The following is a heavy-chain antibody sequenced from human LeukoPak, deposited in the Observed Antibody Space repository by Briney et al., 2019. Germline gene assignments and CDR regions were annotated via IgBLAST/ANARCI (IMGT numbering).Heavy chain of an antibody. V-gene: IGHV1-8*01. CDR3: ARSGPYSGYLD. CDR2: MNTNSGNT. Sequence: GASVKVSCKASGYTFTIYDINWVRQAPGQGGEWMGWMNTNSGNTGYAQKFQGRDTMTRNTAISTAYMELSSLRSEDTPVYYCARSGPYSGYLDWGQGTLVTVSS. CDR1: GYTFTIYD. D-gene: IGHD5-12*01. J-gene: IGHJ4*02.